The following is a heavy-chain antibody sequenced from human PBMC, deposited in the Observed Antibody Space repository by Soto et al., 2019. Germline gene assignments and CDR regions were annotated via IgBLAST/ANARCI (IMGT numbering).Heavy chain of an antibody. V-gene: IGHV5-51*01. CDR2: IYPGDSDI. Sequence: PGESLKISCKGSGYSFTSYWIGWVRQMPGKGLEWIGIIYPGDSDIRYSPSFQGQVTFSADKSISTAFLQWSSLKASDTVLYYCARVLYGDYLEQYGMDVWGQGTTVTVSS. CDR3: ARVLYGDYLEQYGMDV. D-gene: IGHD4-17*01. CDR1: GYSFTSYW. J-gene: IGHJ6*02.